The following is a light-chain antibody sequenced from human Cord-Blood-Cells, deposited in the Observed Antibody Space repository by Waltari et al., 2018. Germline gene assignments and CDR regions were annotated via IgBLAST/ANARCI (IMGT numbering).Light chain of an antibody. J-gene: IGKJ3*01. Sequence: IVLTQSPATLSLSPGARATLSCRASQSVSSYLAWYQQKPGQAPRLLIYDASNRATGIPARFSGSGSGTDFTLTISSLEPEDLAVYYCQQRSNWPTFGPGTKVDI. CDR2: DAS. V-gene: IGKV3-11*01. CDR1: QSVSSY. CDR3: QQRSNWPT.